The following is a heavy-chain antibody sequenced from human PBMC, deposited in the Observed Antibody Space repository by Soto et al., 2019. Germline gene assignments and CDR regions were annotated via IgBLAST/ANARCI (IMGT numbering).Heavy chain of an antibody. CDR1: GDTFSTYG. V-gene: IGHV1-18*04. J-gene: IGHJ4*02. D-gene: IGHD2-15*01. CDR3: ARTPRAQMIVLESATRFDY. CDR2: ISPYKGDT. Sequence: QVQLVQSGAEVKRPGASVKVSCKASGDTFSTYGFNWVRQAPGRGLEWMGWISPYKGDTNYAQNFQGRVTLTTDTSTSTAYMELRSLTSDDTAVYYCARTPRAQMIVLESATRFDYWGQGTLVTVSS.